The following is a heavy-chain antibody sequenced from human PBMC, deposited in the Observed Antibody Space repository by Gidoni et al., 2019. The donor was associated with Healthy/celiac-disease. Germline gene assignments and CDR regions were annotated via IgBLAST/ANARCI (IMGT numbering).Heavy chain of an antibody. CDR3: TRDYIVGATWFPEYFQH. CDR1: GFTFGDHA. CDR2: IRSKAYGGTT. J-gene: IGHJ1*01. Sequence: EVQLVESGGGLVKPGRSLRLSCTASGFTFGDHAMSWFRQAPGKGLEWVGFIRSKAYGGTTEYAASVKGRFTISRDDSKSIAYLQMNSLKTEDTAVYYCTRDYIVGATWFPEYFQHWGQGTLVTVSS. V-gene: IGHV3-49*05. D-gene: IGHD1-26*01.